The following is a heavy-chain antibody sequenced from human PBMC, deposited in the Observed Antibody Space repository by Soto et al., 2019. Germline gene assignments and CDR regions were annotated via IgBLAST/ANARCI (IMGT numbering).Heavy chain of an antibody. J-gene: IGHJ3*02. Sequence: PSETLSHTCTVSAGTISSGGYYWSWLRQHPGKGLEWIGYIYYSGSTYYNPSLKSRVTISVDTSKNQFSLKLSSVTAADTAVYYCARDPSPPRYYYDSRALYAFDNRGHATMVS. V-gene: IGHV4-31*03. CDR1: AGTISSGGYY. D-gene: IGHD3-22*01. CDR2: IYYSGST. CDR3: ARDPSPPRYYYDSRALYAFDN.